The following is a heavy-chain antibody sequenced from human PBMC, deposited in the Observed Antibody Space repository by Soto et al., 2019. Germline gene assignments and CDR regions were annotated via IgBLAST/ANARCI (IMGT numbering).Heavy chain of an antibody. CDR3: ARGANGYYYFDY. D-gene: IGHD5-18*01. CDR2: IIPIFGTA. V-gene: IGHV1-69*13. CDR1: GGTFSSYA. J-gene: IGHJ4*02. Sequence: SVKVSCKASGGTFSSYAISWVRQAPGQGLEWMGGIIPIFGTANYAQKFQGRVTITADESTSTAYMELGSLRSEDTAVYYCARGANGYYYFDYWGQGTLVTVSS.